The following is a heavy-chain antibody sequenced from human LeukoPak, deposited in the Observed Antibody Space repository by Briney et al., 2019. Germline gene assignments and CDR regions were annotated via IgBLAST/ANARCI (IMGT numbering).Heavy chain of an antibody. D-gene: IGHD5-18*01. Sequence: GASVKVSCKASGGTFSSYAISWVRQAPGQGLEWMGGIIPIFGTANYAQKFQGRVTITADESTSTAYMELSGLRSEDTAVYYCASNPDVDTAIGYWGQGTLVTVSS. J-gene: IGHJ4*02. V-gene: IGHV1-69*13. CDR1: GGTFSSYA. CDR2: IIPIFGTA. CDR3: ASNPDVDTAIGY.